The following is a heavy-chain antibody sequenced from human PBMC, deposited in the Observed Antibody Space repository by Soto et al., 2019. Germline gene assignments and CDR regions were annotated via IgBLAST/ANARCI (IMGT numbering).Heavy chain of an antibody. D-gene: IGHD3-22*01. CDR2: IDPSGGIT. J-gene: IGHJ4*02. CDR3: SRDLIGHDNYETIGYYFDH. Sequence: GASVKVSCKASGYSFTNFHIHWVRQAPGQGLEWIGMIDPSGGITRDAQRHQGRITMTRDASTSTVYMELRSLTSEDTAVYYCSRDLIGHDNYETIGYYFDHWGQGTLVTVSS. V-gene: IGHV1-46*01. CDR1: GYSFTNFH.